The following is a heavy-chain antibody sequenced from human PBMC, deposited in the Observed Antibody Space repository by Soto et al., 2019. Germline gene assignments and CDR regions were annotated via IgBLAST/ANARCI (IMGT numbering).Heavy chain of an antibody. J-gene: IGHJ6*02. CDR3: AGDHRQGPSPGLYYYGMDV. D-gene: IGHD2-2*02. Sequence: PSQALSLTCAISGDSVSSYSAAWNWIRQSPSRGLEWLGRTYYRSKWYNDYAVSVKSRITINPDTSTNQFSLQLSSVTPEDTAVYYCAGDHRQGPSPGLYYYGMDVWGQGTTVTVSS. V-gene: IGHV6-1*01. CDR1: GDSVSSYSAA. CDR2: TYYRSKWYN.